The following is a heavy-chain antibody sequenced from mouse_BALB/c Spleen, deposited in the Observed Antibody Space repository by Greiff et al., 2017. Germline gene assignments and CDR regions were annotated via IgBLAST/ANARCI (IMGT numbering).Heavy chain of an antibody. CDR1: GYTFTDYN. D-gene: IGHD1-1*01. J-gene: IGHJ4*01. Sequence: VQLQQSGPELVKPGASVKIPCKASGYTFTDYNMDWVKQSHGKSLEWIGDINPNNGGTIYNQKFKGKATLTVDKSSSTAYMELRSLTSEDTAVYYCARSPHYYGSSQGYAMDYWGQGTSVTVS. CDR2: INPNNGGT. V-gene: IGHV1-18*01. CDR3: ARSPHYYGSSQGYAMDY.